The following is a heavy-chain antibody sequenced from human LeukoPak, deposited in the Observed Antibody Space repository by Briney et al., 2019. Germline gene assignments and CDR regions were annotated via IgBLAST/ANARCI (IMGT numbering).Heavy chain of an antibody. CDR1: GGSISSYY. Sequence: SETLSLTCTVSGGSISSYYWSWIRQPPGKGLEWIGYIYYSGSTNYNPSLKSRVTISVDTSKNQFSLKLSSVTAADTAVYYCARKPRRVWPFDYWGQGTLVTVSS. CDR3: ARKPRRVWPFDY. CDR2: IYYSGST. V-gene: IGHV4-59*12. J-gene: IGHJ4*02. D-gene: IGHD6-13*01.